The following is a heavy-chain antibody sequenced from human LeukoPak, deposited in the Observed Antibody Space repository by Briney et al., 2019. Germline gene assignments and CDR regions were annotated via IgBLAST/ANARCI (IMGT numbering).Heavy chain of an antibody. J-gene: IGHJ4*02. D-gene: IGHD6-19*01. Sequence: PSETLSLTCAVYGGSFSGYYWSWIRQPPGKGLEWIGEINHSGSTNYNPSLKSRVTISVDTSKNQFSLKLSSVTAADTAVYYCARLGAWQWLALFDYWGQGTLVTVSS. CDR1: GGSFSGYY. CDR2: INHSGST. CDR3: ARLGAWQWLALFDY. V-gene: IGHV4-34*01.